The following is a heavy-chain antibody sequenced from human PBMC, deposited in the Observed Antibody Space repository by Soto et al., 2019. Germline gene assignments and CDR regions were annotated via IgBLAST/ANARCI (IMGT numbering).Heavy chain of an antibody. Sequence: QVQLQESGPGLVKPSETLSLTCTVSGGSISSYYWCWIRQPPGKGLEWIGYIYYSGCTNYNPSLTSRVHKSVDTSKNQFSLKLSSVTAADTAVYYCARGWGGYFDLWGRGTLVTVSS. CDR1: GGSISSYY. CDR2: IYYSGCT. CDR3: ARGWGGYFDL. D-gene: IGHD1-26*01. V-gene: IGHV4-59*01. J-gene: IGHJ2*01.